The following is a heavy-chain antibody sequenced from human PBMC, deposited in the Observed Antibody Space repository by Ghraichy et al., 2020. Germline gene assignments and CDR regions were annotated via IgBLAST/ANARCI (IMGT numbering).Heavy chain of an antibody. CDR1: GGSLSGYY. CDR2: FYYTGIT. D-gene: IGHD1-14*01. V-gene: IGHV4-59*08. J-gene: IGHJ6*02. CDR3: ARGSITYYYGLDV. Sequence: SETLSLTCTVSGGSLSGYYWTWIRQPPGKGLEWIGYFYYTGITNYNPSLQSRVTISVDTSKNQFSLKLSSVTAADTAVYYCARGSITYYYGLDVWGQGTTVTVSS.